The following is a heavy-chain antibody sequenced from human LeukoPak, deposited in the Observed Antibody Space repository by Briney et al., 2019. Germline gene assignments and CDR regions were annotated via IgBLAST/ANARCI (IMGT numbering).Heavy chain of an antibody. J-gene: IGHJ5*02. CDR1: GYSFTSYW. D-gene: IGHD1-26*01. CDR3: ARRTIVGATGFLFDP. Sequence: GESLKISCKGSGYSFTSYWIGWVRQMPGKGLEWMGIIYPGDSDTRYSPSFQGQVTISADKSISTAYLQWSSLKASDTAMYYCARRTIVGATGFLFDPWGQGTLVTVSS. CDR2: IYPGDSDT. V-gene: IGHV5-51*01.